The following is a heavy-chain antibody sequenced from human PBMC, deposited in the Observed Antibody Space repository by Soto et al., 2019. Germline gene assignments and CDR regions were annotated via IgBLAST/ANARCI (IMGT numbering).Heavy chain of an antibody. V-gene: IGHV4-4*02. Sequence: PSETLSLTCAVSGDSVSNHYWWSWVRQSPGKGLEWIGETHHSGSTNYNPSLKSRVTISVDTSKNQFSLKLTSVTAADTAVYYCARDKITGLFDYWGQGTLVTVSS. J-gene: IGHJ4*02. CDR1: GDSVSNHYW. CDR3: ARDKITGLFDY. D-gene: IGHD2-8*02. CDR2: THHSGST.